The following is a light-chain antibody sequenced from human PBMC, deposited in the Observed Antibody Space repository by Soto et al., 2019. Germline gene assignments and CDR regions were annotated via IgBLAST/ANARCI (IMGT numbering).Light chain of an antibody. J-gene: IGKJ2*01. CDR2: DAS. CDR3: QQYASSLYT. V-gene: IGKV3-20*01. CDR1: QNVSSGY. Sequence: EIVLTQSPGTLSLSPGERATLSCRASQNVSSGYLAWYQQKPGQAPSLLIYDASSRATGIADRFSGSGSGTDFTLTISSLEPEDFAVYYCQQYASSLYTFGQGTKLDIK.